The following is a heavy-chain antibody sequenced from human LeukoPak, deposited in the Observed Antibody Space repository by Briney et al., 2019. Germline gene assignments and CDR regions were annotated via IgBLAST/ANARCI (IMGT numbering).Heavy chain of an antibody. V-gene: IGHV3-53*05. Sequence: GGSLRLSCAASGFTVSSSYMTWVRQAPGKGLEWVSVIYSGGSAYYADSVKGRFTVSRDNSKNTLYLQMNSLRAEDTAVYYCAKDTAGYTYGFGYFDYWGQGTLVTVSS. J-gene: IGHJ4*02. CDR2: IYSGGSA. D-gene: IGHD5-18*01. CDR3: AKDTAGYTYGFGYFDY. CDR1: GFTVSSSY.